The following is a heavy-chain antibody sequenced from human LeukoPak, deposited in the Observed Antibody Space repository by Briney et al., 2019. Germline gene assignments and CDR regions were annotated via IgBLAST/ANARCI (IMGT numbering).Heavy chain of an antibody. J-gene: IGHJ4*02. CDR1: GGSFSGYY. V-gene: IGHV4-34*01. Sequence: SETLSLTCAVYGGSFSGYYWSWIRQPPGKGLEWIGEINHSGSTNYNPSLKSRVTISLDTSKNQFSLKLTSVTAADTAVYYCARGPWFGELLLWGQGTLVTVSS. CDR2: INHSGST. D-gene: IGHD3-10*01. CDR3: ARGPWFGELLL.